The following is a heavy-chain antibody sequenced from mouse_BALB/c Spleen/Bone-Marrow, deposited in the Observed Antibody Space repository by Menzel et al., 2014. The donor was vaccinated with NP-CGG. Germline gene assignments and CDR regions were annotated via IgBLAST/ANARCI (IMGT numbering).Heavy chain of an antibody. J-gene: IGHJ2*01. CDR3: ARVSYDYSDY. V-gene: IGHV5-4*02. CDR1: GFTFSDYY. Sequence: EVKLQESGGGLVKPGGSLKLSCAASGFTFSDYYMYGVRQTPEKRLEWVATISDGGSYTYYPDSVKGRFTTSRDNAKNNLYLQMSSLKSEDTAMYYCARVSYDYSDYWGQGTTLTVSS. D-gene: IGHD2-4*01. CDR2: ISDGGSYT.